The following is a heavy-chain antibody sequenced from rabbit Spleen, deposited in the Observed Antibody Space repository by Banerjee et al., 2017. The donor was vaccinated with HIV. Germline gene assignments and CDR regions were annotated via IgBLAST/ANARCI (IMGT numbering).Heavy chain of an antibody. D-gene: IGHD5-1*01. Sequence: QEQLVESGGGLVQPGGSLKLSCKASGFDFSNYGVSWVRQTPGKGLEWIGYIDPIFGRTYYASWVDGRFTISRHNAQNTLYLQLNSLTAADTATYFCVRDLVGVIGWNFYLWGPGTLVTVS. CDR2: IDPIFGRT. CDR3: VRDLVGVIGWNFYL. V-gene: IGHV1S47*01. CDR1: GFDFSNYG. J-gene: IGHJ4*01.